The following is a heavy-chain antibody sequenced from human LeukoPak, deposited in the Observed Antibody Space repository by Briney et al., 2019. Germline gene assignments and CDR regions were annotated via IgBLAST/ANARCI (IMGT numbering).Heavy chain of an antibody. J-gene: IGHJ6*02. D-gene: IGHD5-12*01. V-gene: IGHV4-31*03. CDR1: GGSINRGGHY. CDR3: ARSATTFYYGMDV. Sequence: SQTLSLTCIVSGGSINRGGHYWRWIRQRPGKGLEWIGYIFYSGSTYYNPSLKSRVSISGDTSKMQISLKLSSVTAADTAVYYCARSATTFYYGMDVWGQGTTVTVSS. CDR2: IFYSGST.